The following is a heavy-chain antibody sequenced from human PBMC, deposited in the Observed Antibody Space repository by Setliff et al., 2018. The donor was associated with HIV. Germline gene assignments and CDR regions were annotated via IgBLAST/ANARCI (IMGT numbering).Heavy chain of an antibody. CDR3: GAGQHSYSYLGYYYSGVDV. Sequence: SVKVSCKTSGGSFRTSVISWVRQAPGQGLEWVGGILPFLGMGDFAQKFQGRVTITADESTSIAYMELSSLRSDDTAIYYRGAGQHSYSYLGYYYSGVDVWGQGTTVTVSS. CDR2: ILPFLGMG. V-gene: IGHV1-69*10. CDR1: GGSFRTSV. D-gene: IGHD3-10*01. J-gene: IGHJ6*02.